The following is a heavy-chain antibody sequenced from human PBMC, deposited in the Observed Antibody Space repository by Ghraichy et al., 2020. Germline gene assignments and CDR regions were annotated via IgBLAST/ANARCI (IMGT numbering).Heavy chain of an antibody. CDR1: GLTFSSYA. V-gene: IGHV3-23*01. D-gene: IGHD3-10*01. J-gene: IGHJ1*01. CDR3: AKVAYYGDRKPFQH. Sequence: GESLNISCAASGLTFSSYAMSWVRQAPGKGLEWVSTVSGSGGSTYYADSVKGRFTISRDNAKNTLYLQVNSLRAEDTAIYYCAKVAYYGDRKPFQHWGQGTLVTVSS. CDR2: VSGSGGST.